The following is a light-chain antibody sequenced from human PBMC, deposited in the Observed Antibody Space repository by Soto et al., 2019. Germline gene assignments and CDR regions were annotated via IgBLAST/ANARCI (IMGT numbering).Light chain of an antibody. CDR1: QSINNW. V-gene: IGKV1-5*03. CDR3: QQYDNYWT. Sequence: DIPMTPSPSTLSASAGARATITCRALQSINNWLAWYQQKPGKAPKLLICKASNLDIGVPSRFSGSGSRTEFTLTISSLQPDDFATYYAQQYDNYWTFGQGTKVEIK. CDR2: KAS. J-gene: IGKJ1*01.